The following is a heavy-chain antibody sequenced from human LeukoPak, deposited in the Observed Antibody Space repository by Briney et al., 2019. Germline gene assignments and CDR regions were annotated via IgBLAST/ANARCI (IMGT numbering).Heavy chain of an antibody. CDR2: INWNGGST. CDR3: AKDPKRRIVGATPHAAQD. J-gene: IGHJ4*02. CDR1: GFTFDDYG. Sequence: GGSLRLSCAASGFTFDDYGMSWVRQAPGKGLEWVSGINWNGGSTGYADSVKGRFTISRDNSKNTLYLQMNSLRAEDTAVYYCAKDPKRRIVGATPHAAQDWGQGTLVTVSS. V-gene: IGHV3-20*04. D-gene: IGHD1-26*01.